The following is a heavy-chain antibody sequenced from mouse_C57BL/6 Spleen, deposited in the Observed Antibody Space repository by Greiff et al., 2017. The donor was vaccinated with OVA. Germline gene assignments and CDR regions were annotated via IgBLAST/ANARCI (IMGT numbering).Heavy chain of an antibody. CDR2: ISDGGSYT. CDR1: GFTFSSYA. D-gene: IGHD1-1*01. Sequence: HLVESGGGLVKPGGSLKLSCAASGFTFSSYAMSWVRQTPEKRLEWVATISDGGSYTYYPDNVKGRFTISRDNAKNNLYLQMSHLKSEDTAMYYCARDPGSSYYYAMDYWGQGTSVTVSS. CDR3: ARDPGSSYYYAMDY. V-gene: IGHV5-4*01. J-gene: IGHJ4*01.